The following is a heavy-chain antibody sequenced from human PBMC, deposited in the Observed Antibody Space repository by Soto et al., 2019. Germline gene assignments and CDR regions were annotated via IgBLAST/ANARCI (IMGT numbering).Heavy chain of an antibody. CDR1: GFTVSSYG. D-gene: IGHD2-8*02. Sequence: QVQLVESGGGVVQPGRSLRLSCAASGFTVSSYGMHWVRQAPGKGLEWVAVISRDGGTKYYADSVKGRFTISRDNSRNTLFLEMNSLRGDDMAXYYCTGEVASGYWGQGTLVTVSS. J-gene: IGHJ4*02. CDR2: ISRDGGTK. CDR3: TGEVASGY. V-gene: IGHV3-30*03.